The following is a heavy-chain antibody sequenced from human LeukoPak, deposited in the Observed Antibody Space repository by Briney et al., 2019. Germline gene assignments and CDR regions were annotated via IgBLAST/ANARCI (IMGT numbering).Heavy chain of an antibody. V-gene: IGHV5-51*01. CDR1: GYSFTSYW. D-gene: IGHD1-26*01. CDR3: ATRDSLNSGSYIGEYYFDY. Sequence: GESLKISCKGSGYSFTSYWIGWVRQMPGKGLEWMGIIYPGDSDTRYSPSFQGQVTISGDKSISTAYLQWSSLKASDTAMYYCATRDSLNSGSYIGEYYFDYWGQGTLVTVSS. J-gene: IGHJ4*02. CDR2: IYPGDSDT.